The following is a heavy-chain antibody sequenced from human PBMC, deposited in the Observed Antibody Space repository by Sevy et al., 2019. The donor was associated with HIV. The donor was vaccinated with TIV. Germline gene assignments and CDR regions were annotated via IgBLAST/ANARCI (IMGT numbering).Heavy chain of an antibody. CDR1: GCSISSSSYY. CDR2: IYYSGST. D-gene: IGHD6-13*01. J-gene: IGHJ6*02. CDR3: ARGSSSWYPYYYYGMDV. V-gene: IGHV4-39*01. Sequence: SETLSLTCTVSGCSISSSSYYWGWIRQPPGKGLEWIGSIYYSGSTYYNPSLKSRVTISVDTSKNQFSLKLSSVTAADTAVYYCARGSSSWYPYYYYGMDVWGQGTTVTVSS.